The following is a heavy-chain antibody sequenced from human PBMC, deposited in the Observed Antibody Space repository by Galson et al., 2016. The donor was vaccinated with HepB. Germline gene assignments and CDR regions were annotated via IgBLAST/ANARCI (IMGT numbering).Heavy chain of an antibody. CDR2: IYSGGST. V-gene: IGHV3-66*01. D-gene: IGHD6-13*01. CDR3: AIGGAPVAGV. Sequence: SLRLSCAASGFTVSNNYMRWVRQAPGKGLEWVSLIYSGGSTSYANSVRGRFTISRDNSKNTLYLQMNSLRDEDTAVYYCAIGGAPVAGVWGQGTLVTVSS. J-gene: IGHJ4*02. CDR1: GFTVSNNY.